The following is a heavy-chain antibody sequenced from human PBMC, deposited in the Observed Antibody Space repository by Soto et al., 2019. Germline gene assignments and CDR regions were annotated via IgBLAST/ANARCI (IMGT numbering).Heavy chain of an antibody. CDR1: GFTFSSYA. CDR2: ISGSGGST. V-gene: IGHV3-23*01. J-gene: IGHJ6*02. Sequence: PGGSLRLSCAASGFTFSSYAMSWVRQAPGKGLEWVSAISGSGGSTYYADSVKGRFTISRDNSKNTLYLQMNSLRAEDTAVYYCAKGGAVAGIYYYYGMDVWGQGTTVTVPS. D-gene: IGHD6-19*01. CDR3: AKGGAVAGIYYYYGMDV.